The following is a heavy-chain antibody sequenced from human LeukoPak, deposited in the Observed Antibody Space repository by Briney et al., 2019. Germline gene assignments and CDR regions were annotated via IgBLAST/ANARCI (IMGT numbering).Heavy chain of an antibody. Sequence: GRSLRLSCAASGFNIRSLGMNWVRQAPGKGLEWVSGIYTNGRDTRYADFVKGRFTISRDDPKNTVYLQMHSLRVEDTAVYYCAHLVWEYVGGLAAWGQGTTVTVSS. V-gene: IGHV3-23*05. D-gene: IGHD3/OR15-3a*01. CDR2: IYTNGRDT. CDR1: GFNIRSLG. J-gene: IGHJ6*02. CDR3: AHLVWEYVGGLAA.